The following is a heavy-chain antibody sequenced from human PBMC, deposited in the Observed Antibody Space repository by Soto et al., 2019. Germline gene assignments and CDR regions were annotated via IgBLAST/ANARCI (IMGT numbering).Heavy chain of an antibody. Sequence: QLQLQESGPGLVKSSETLSLTCTVSGGSISNSNYFWGWIRQAPGKGLEWIGSILYTGTTSYNSSREGRVAISVDTSINQFSLKLNSVTAADTAVYYCARLGWGDGDSDYWGQGTLVTVSS. D-gene: IGHD2-21*01. J-gene: IGHJ4*02. V-gene: IGHV4-39*01. CDR2: ILYTGTT. CDR3: ARLGWGDGDSDY. CDR1: GGSISNSNYF.